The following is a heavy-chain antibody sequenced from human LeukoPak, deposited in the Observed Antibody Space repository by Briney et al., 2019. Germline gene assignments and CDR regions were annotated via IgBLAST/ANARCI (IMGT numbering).Heavy chain of an antibody. CDR2: IYHSGST. CDR3: ARYTAMVAFHAHGFDI. J-gene: IGHJ3*02. Sequence: PSGTLSLTCAVSGGSISSSNWWSWVRQPPGQGLEWIGEIYHSGSTNYNPSLKSRVTISVDTSKNQFSLKLSSVTAADTAVYYCARYTAMVAFHAHGFDIWGQGTMVTVSS. D-gene: IGHD5-18*01. V-gene: IGHV4-4*02. CDR1: GGSISSSNW.